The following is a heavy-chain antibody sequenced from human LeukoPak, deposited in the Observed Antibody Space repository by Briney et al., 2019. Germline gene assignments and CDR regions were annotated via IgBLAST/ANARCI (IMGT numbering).Heavy chain of an antibody. V-gene: IGHV3-21*01. CDR3: ARDGGGYCSSTSCLPVGMDV. Sequence: GGSLRLSCAASGFTFSSYSMNWVRQAPGKGLEWVSSISSSSSYIYYADSVKGRFTISRDNAKNSLYLQMNSLRAEDTAVYNCARDGGGYCSSTSCLPVGMDVWGQGTTVTVSS. CDR1: GFTFSSYS. J-gene: IGHJ6*02. CDR2: ISSSSSYI. D-gene: IGHD2-2*01.